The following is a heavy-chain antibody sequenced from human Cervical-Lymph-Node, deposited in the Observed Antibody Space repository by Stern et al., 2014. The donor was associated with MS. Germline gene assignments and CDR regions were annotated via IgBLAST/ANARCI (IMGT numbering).Heavy chain of an antibody. D-gene: IGHD5-18*01. V-gene: IGHV3-21*01. CDR3: ARIFTGREYNYGTDY. CDR1: GFTFSSYS. J-gene: IGHJ4*02. CDR2: IRSSSVYI. Sequence: MQLVQSGGGLVKPGGSLRLSCAASGFTFSSYSMNWVRPAPGQGLEWVSSIRSSSVYIYYADSVKGRFTISRDNAKNSLYLQMNSLRAEDTAVYYCARIFTGREYNYGTDYWGQGTLVTVSS.